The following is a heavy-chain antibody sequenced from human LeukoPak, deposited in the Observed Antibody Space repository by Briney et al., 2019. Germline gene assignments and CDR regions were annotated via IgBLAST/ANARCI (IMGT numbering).Heavy chain of an antibody. CDR1: GGTFSSYA. J-gene: IGHJ4*02. Sequence: SVKVSCKASGGTFSSYAISWVRQAPGQGLEWMGGIIPIFGTANYAQKFQGRVTITADESTSTAYMELSSLRSEDTAVYYCARSLWFGEPFDYWGQGTLVTVSS. CDR2: IIPIFGTA. CDR3: ARSLWFGEPFDY. V-gene: IGHV1-69*13. D-gene: IGHD3-10*01.